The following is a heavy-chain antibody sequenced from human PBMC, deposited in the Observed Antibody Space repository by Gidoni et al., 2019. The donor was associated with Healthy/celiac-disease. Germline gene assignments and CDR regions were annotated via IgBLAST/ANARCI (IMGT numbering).Heavy chain of an antibody. J-gene: IGHJ4*02. CDR3: ARDRFPGYQLLFFDY. Sequence: QVQLVQSGAEVKKPASSVKVSCQASGGTFGSYAISWVRQAPGQGLEWMGGIIPIFGTANYAQKFQGRVTITADESTSTAYMELSSLRSEDTAVYYCARDRFPGYQLLFFDYWGQGTLVTVSS. D-gene: IGHD2-2*01. CDR1: GGTFGSYA. CDR2: IIPIFGTA. V-gene: IGHV1-69*01.